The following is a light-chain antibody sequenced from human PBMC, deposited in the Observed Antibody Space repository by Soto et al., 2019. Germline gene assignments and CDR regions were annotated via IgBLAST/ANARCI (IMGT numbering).Light chain of an antibody. CDR3: QQLFDSPIT. J-gene: IGKJ5*01. CDR1: QVISTS. CDR2: AAS. V-gene: IGKV1-9*01. Sequence: DIELTQSPSLPSPSTGDSAAITCPASQVISTSLAWYQVKPGQAPKLLIYAASTLESGVPSRFSATGSGTEFSLTITSLQPEDFATYYCQQLFDSPITFGEGTRLEIK.